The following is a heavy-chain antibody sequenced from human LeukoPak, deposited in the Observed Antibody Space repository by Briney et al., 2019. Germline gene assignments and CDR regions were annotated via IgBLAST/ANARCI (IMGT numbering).Heavy chain of an antibody. V-gene: IGHV3-11*01. CDR1: GFTFSDYY. J-gene: IGHJ4*02. CDR3: ARIKRLVVHYYFDY. D-gene: IGHD2-15*01. CDR2: ISSSGSTI. Sequence: PGGSLRLSCAASGFTFSDYYMSWIRQAPGKGLEWVSYISSSGSTIYYADSVKGRFTISRDKAKNSLYLQVNSLRAEDTAVYYCARIKRLVVHYYFDYWGQGTLVTVSS.